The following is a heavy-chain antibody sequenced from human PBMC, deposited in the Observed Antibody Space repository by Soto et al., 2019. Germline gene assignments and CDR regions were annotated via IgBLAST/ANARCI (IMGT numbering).Heavy chain of an antibody. CDR2: ISYDGSNK. CDR3: AKDLEDGSGSYYTYYYYYGMDV. J-gene: IGHJ6*02. CDR1: GFTFSSYG. V-gene: IGHV3-30*18. Sequence: GGSLRLSCAASGFTFSSYGMHWVRQAPGKGLEWVAVISYDGSNKYYADSVKGPFTISRDNSKNTLYLQMNSLRAEDTAVYYCAKDLEDGSGSYYTYYYYYGMDVWGQGTTVTVSS. D-gene: IGHD3-10*01.